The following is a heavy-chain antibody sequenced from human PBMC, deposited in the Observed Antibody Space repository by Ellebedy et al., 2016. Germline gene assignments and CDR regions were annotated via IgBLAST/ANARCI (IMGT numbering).Heavy chain of an antibody. D-gene: IGHD2/OR15-2a*01. CDR3: AKEHMATLFYLGQTVDY. V-gene: IGHV3-23*01. Sequence: GESLKISCAASGFTFNNHALTWVRQAPGKGLEWVSAISGSGESAYYADSVKGRFTISRDKSKNTLYLQMNSLRAEDTAIYYCAKEHMATLFYLGQTVDYWGQGTLVTVSS. CDR2: ISGSGESA. CDR1: GFTFNNHA. J-gene: IGHJ4*02.